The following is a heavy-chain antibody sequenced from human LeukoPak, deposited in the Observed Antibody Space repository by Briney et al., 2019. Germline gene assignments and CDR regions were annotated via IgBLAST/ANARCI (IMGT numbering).Heavy chain of an antibody. D-gene: IGHD2-2*01. V-gene: IGHV1-69*01. CDR3: ARSNCSSTSCYNWFDP. J-gene: IGHJ5*02. CDR2: IIPIFGTA. CDR1: GGTFTIYA. Sequence: SVRVSFKASGGTFTIYAISWVRQAPGQGVEWMGGIIPIFGTANYAQKFQGRVTITADESTSTAYMELSSLRSEDTAVYYCARSNCSSTSCYNWFDPWGQGTLVTVSS.